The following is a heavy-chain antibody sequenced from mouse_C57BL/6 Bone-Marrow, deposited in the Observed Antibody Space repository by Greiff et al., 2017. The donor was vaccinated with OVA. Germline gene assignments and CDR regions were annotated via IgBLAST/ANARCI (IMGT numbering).Heavy chain of an antibody. Sequence: VHVKQSGPELVKPGASVKIPCKASGYTFTDYNMDWVKQSHGKSLEWIGDINPNNGGTIYNQKFKGKATLTVDKSSSTAYMELRSLTSEDTAVYYCARGGGYGSNYFDYWGQGTTLTVSS. CDR3: ARGGGYGSNYFDY. J-gene: IGHJ2*01. V-gene: IGHV1-18*01. CDR1: GYTFTDYN. D-gene: IGHD2-2*01. CDR2: INPNNGGT.